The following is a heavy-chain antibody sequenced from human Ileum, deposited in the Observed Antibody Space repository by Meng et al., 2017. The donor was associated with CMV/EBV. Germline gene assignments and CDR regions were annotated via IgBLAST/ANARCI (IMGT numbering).Heavy chain of an antibody. CDR2: IYYSGST. D-gene: IGHD3-16*01. Sequence: QMQLQVSGPGLVKDSGTLSLTCTVSGGSICSYYWSWIRQPPGKGLEWIGYIYYSGSTNYNPSLKSRVTISVDTSKNQFSLKLSSVTAADTAVYYCARDKGGTIFDYWGQGTLVTVSS. V-gene: IGHV4-59*01. CDR1: GGSICSYY. J-gene: IGHJ4*02. CDR3: ARDKGGTIFDY.